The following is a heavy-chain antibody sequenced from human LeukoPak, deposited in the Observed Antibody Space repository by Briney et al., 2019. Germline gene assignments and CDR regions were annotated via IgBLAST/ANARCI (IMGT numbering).Heavy chain of an antibody. CDR3: ARVKGGYYYDSSGYRRYYFDY. J-gene: IGHJ4*02. V-gene: IGHV4-31*03. Sequence: SETLSLTCTVSGGSISSGGYYWSWIRQHPGKGLEWIGYIYYSGSTYYNPSLKSRVTISVDTSKNQFSLKLSSVTAADTAVYYCARVKGGYYYDSSGYRRYYFDYWGQGTLVTVSS. CDR2: IYYSGST. CDR1: GGSISSGGYY. D-gene: IGHD3-22*01.